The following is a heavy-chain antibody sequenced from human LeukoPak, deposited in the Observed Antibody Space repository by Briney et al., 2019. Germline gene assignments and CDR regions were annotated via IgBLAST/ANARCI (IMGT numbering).Heavy chain of an antibody. V-gene: IGHV3-48*04. CDR2: ISNSGTIT. CDR3: AGVGYCSSSSCSRWAFDI. CDR1: GFTFSSYG. D-gene: IGHD2-2*01. Sequence: GGSLRLSCAASGFTFSSYGMSWVRQAPGKGLEWVSYISNSGTITYYADSVKGRFTISRDNAKNSLYLQMNSLRAEDTAVYYRAGVGYCSSSSCSRWAFDIWGQGTMVTVSS. J-gene: IGHJ3*02.